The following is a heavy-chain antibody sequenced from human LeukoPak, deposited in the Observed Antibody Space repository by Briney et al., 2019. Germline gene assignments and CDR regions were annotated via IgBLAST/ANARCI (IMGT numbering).Heavy chain of an antibody. CDR1: GFTFSSYS. V-gene: IGHV3-21*01. CDR2: ISSSSSYI. D-gene: IGHD7-27*01. CDR3: ARDPNWGWGDY. J-gene: IGHJ4*02. Sequence: TGGSLRLSCAASGFTFSSYSMNWVRQAPGKGLEWVSSISSSSSYIYYADSVKGRFTISRDNSKNTLYLQMNSLRAEDTAVYYCARDPNWGWGDYWGQGTLVTVSS.